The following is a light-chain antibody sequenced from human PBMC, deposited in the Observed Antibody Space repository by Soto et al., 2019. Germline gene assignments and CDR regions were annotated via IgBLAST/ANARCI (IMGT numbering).Light chain of an antibody. V-gene: IGKV3D-15*01. CDR3: QQYNNWPLT. CDR1: ERLSSVY. CDR2: GAS. J-gene: IGKJ4*01. Sequence: EIVLTQSPGTLSLSPGERATLSCRASERLSSVYLAWYQQRPGQPPRLLIYGASNRATGIPDRFSGSGSGSEFTLTISGLQSEDFAVYSCQQYNNWPLTFGGGTKVDIK.